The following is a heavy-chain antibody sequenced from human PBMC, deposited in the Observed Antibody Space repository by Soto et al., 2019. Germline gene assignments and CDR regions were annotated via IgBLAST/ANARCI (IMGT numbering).Heavy chain of an antibody. CDR1: GFPLSARGVG. Sequence: QITLKESGPTLVKPTETVTLTCTVSGFPLSARGVGVGWIRQPPGKALEWLAIIYWNDDKRYSPSLKSRLTITKDTSKNQVVLSMTNTDPVDTAKYYCAHSPWGAAPDYWGQGTLVTVSS. J-gene: IGHJ4*02. V-gene: IGHV2-5*01. CDR2: IYWNDDK. D-gene: IGHD3-16*01. CDR3: AHSPWGAAPDY.